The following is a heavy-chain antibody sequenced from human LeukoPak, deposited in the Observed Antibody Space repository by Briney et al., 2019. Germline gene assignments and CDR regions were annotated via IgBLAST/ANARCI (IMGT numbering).Heavy chain of an antibody. J-gene: IGHJ4*02. D-gene: IGHD5-12*01. CDR2: ISSSGRTI. Sequence: GGSLRLSCTGSGFTFGDYSMSWFRQAPGKGLEWVSYISSSGRTIYYADSVKGRFTISRDNAKNALYLQMNSLRAEDTAVYYCTRDSYSGYAFHWGQGTLVTVSS. CDR3: TRDSYSGYAFH. V-gene: IGHV3-48*03. CDR1: GFTFGDYS.